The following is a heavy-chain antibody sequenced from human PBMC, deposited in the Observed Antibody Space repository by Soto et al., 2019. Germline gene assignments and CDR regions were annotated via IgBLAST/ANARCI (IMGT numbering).Heavy chain of an antibody. D-gene: IGHD3-10*02. J-gene: IGHJ4*02. V-gene: IGHV3-11*01. CDR2: ITSSSSTI. Sequence: QVELVESGGGVVKPGGSLRLSCAASGLSFSDYYMSWILKAPGKGLEWIAYITSSSSTIYYADSVKGRFTISRNYSKNSLYLHLDSLRAEYTAVYYCATVFRSSYFNSWGQGTLVTVSS. CDR3: ATVFRSSYFNS. CDR1: GLSFSDYY.